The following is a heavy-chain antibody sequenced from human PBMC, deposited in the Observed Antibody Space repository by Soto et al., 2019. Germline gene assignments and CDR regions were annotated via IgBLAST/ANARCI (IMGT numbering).Heavy chain of an antibody. CDR3: ARGYYYYMDV. V-gene: IGHV4-59*01. J-gene: IGHJ6*03. CDR2: IYYSGST. Sequence: KPSETLSLTCTVSGGSISSDYWSWIRQPPGKGLEWIGSIYYSGSTYYNPSLKSRVTIFVDTSKKQFSLKLSSVTAADTAVYYCARGYYYYMDVWGKGTTVTVSS. CDR1: GGSISSDY.